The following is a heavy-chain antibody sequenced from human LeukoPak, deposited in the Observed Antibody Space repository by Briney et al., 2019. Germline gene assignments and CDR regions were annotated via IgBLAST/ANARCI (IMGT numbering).Heavy chain of an antibody. J-gene: IGHJ4*02. CDR1: GFTFTISA. Sequence: SVKVSCKASGFTFTISAMHWVRQARGQRLEWIGWTGVGSGNTNYAQKFRERVTITRDMSTSTAYMELSSLRSEDTAVYYCATGSGWYSPDYWGQGTLVTVSS. CDR2: TGVGSGNT. CDR3: ATGSGWYSPDY. D-gene: IGHD6-19*01. V-gene: IGHV1-58*02.